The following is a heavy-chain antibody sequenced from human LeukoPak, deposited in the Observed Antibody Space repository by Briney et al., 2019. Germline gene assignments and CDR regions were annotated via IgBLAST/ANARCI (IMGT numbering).Heavy chain of an antibody. CDR3: GKTTTGYSSGQKPAWPVDY. CDR2: IFGSGGSA. J-gene: IGHJ4*02. V-gene: IGHV3-23*01. Sequence: GGPLRLSCKASGFTFGSYAMYWVRQAPGKGLEWVAGIFGSGGSAHYADSAKGRFTISRDNSKNTVYLQINSLRAEDTAVYYCGKTTTGYSSGQKPAWPVDYWGQGTLVTVSS. D-gene: IGHD6-19*01. CDR1: GFTFGSYA.